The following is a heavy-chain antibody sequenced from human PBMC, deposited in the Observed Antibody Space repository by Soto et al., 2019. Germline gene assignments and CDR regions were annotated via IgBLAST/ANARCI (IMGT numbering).Heavy chain of an antibody. CDR2: IIPIFGTA. D-gene: IGHD2-15*01. CDR1: GGTFSSYA. Sequence: ASVKVSCNASGGTFSSYAISWVRQAPGQGLEWMGGIIPIFGTANYAQKFQGRVAITADESTSTAYMELSSLRSEDTAVYYCARGRIKNYYGLDVWGQGTTVTVSS. J-gene: IGHJ6*02. CDR3: ARGRIKNYYGLDV. V-gene: IGHV1-69*13.